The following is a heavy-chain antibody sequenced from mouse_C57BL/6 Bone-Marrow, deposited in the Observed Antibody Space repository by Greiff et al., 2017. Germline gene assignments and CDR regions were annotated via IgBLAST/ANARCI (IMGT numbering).Heavy chain of an antibody. J-gene: IGHJ3*01. CDR2: IYPGNSDT. V-gene: IGHV1-5*01. CDR1: GYTFTSYW. D-gene: IGHD3-2*02. CDR3: TRQAAQMAWFAY. Sequence: EVQGVESGTVLARPGASVKMSCKTSGYTFTSYWMHWVKQRPGQGLEWIGAIYPGNSDTSYNQKFKGKAKLTAVTSASTAYMELSSLTKEDSAVYYCTRQAAQMAWFAYWGQGTLVTVSA.